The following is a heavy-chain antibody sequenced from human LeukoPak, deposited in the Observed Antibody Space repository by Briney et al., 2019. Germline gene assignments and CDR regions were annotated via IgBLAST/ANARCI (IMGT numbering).Heavy chain of an antibody. D-gene: IGHD2-2*01. V-gene: IGHV4-30-4*08. CDR3: ARAVYCSSTSCFNWFDP. Sequence: SETLSLTCTVSGGSISSGDYYWSWIRQPPGKGLEWIGYICYSGSTYYSPSLKSRVTISVDTSKNQFSLKLSSVTAADTAVYYCARAVYCSSTSCFNWFDPWGQGTLVTVSS. J-gene: IGHJ5*02. CDR2: ICYSGST. CDR1: GGSISSGDYY.